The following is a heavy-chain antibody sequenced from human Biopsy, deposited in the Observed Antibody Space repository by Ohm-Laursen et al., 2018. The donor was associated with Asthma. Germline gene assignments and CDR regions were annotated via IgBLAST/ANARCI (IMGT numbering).Heavy chain of an antibody. V-gene: IGHV1-69*13. Sequence: VKIPCKSLGGTFNTYVIGWVRQAPGQGLEWMGGINSVFGTTTYPQKFQDRVTITADDSTSTVYMELSSLRSEDTAVYYCARKAGSCISRTCYSLDFWGQGTLVTVSS. D-gene: IGHD2-2*01. CDR1: GGTFNTYV. CDR2: INSVFGTT. J-gene: IGHJ4*02. CDR3: ARKAGSCISRTCYSLDF.